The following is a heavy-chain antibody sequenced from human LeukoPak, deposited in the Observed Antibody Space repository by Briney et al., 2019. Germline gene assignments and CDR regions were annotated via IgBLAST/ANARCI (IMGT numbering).Heavy chain of an antibody. V-gene: IGHV3-74*01. CDR2: INGGGTKK. J-gene: IGHJ4*02. CDR1: GLTFYGYW. Sequence: GGSLRLSCEASGLTFYGYWMHWFRQLPGKGVVWASEINGGGTKKNYADSVRGRFTVSRDNAKDTVYLQLDSLRVEDTAVYYCARGEDKATITGLDYWGQGTLVTVSS. CDR3: ARGEDKATITGLDY. D-gene: IGHD5-24*01.